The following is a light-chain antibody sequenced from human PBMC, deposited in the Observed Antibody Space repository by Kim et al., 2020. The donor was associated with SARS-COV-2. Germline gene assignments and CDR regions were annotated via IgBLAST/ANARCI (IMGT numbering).Light chain of an antibody. V-gene: IGLV3-9*01. CDR1: NMGSKK. CDR3: QVWDSSTAVV. CDR2: RDS. J-gene: IGLJ2*01. Sequence: VARGQTARITCGGTNMGSKKVHWYQKKPGQAPVLVIYRDSNRPSGIPARFSGSNSGNTATLTISRAQAGDEADYYCQVWDSSTAVVFGGGTQLTVL.